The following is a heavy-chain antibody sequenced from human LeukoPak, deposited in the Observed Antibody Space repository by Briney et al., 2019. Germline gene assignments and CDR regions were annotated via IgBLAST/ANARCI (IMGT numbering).Heavy chain of an antibody. V-gene: IGHV3-7*01. CDR1: GFTFSNYW. CDR2: IKQDGSEK. D-gene: IGHD6-6*01. Sequence: GGSLRLSCSASGFTFSNYWMNWVRQAPGKGLEWVAYIKQDGSEKYYVDSVKGRFTISRDNAKNPLYLQMNSLRAEDTAVYYCARVAAARSFDPWGQGTLVTVSS. CDR3: ARVAAARSFDP. J-gene: IGHJ5*02.